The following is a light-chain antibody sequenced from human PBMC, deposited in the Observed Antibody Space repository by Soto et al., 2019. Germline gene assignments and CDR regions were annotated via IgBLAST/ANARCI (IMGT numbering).Light chain of an antibody. CDR2: DVN. J-gene: IGLJ1*01. Sequence: QWVRNRAASGYGSHLRSSPIICTGTGNDVGGYTFVSWYQQHPDKVSKLVIFDVNRRPSGVSDRFSGSKSVNAASLTISGLQAEDEADYYSCSYTAPTSYAFGTGTKVTVL. V-gene: IGLV2-14*03. CDR3: CSYTAPTSYA. CDR1: GNDVGGYTF.